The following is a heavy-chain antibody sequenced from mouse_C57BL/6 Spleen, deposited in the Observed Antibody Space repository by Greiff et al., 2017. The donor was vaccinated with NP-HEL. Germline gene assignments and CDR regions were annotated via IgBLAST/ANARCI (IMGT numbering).Heavy chain of an antibody. CDR2: IRNKANGYTT. J-gene: IGHJ2*01. D-gene: IGHD2-1*01. CDR1: GFTFTDYY. Sequence: EVQVVESGGGLVQPGGSLSLSCAASGFTFTDYYMSWVRQPPGKALEWLGFIRNKANGYTTEYSASVKGRFTISRDNSQSILYLQMNALRAEDSATYYCARYGGNLPFDYWGQGTTLTVSS. V-gene: IGHV7-3*01. CDR3: ARYGGNLPFDY.